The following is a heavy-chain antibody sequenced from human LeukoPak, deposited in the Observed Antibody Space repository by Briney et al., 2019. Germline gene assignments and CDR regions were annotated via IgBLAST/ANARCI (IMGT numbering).Heavy chain of an antibody. D-gene: IGHD5-12*01. CDR1: GLTVSGNY. CDR2: IYSGGST. CDR3: ARVKLTVATNYFDY. V-gene: IGHV3-53*03. J-gene: IGHJ4*02. Sequence: GGSLRLSCAASGLTVSGNYMSWVRQPPGKGLEWVSLIYSGGSTFYVDSVKGRFTVSRDNSKNTLYLHMNSLRADDTAVYYCARVKLTVATNYFDYWGQGTLVTVSS.